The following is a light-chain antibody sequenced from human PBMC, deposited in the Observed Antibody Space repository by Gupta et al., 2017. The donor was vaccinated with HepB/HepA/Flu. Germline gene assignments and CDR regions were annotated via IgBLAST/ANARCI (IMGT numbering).Light chain of an antibody. CDR1: QSADSSY. CDR2: GTS. V-gene: IGKV3-20*01. Sequence: EIVLTQSPGTLSLSPGERATLSCRASQSADSSYLAWYQQKPGQAPRLLLYGTSTRATGTTDRFSGSGSGTDFTLTISRLEPEDFAVYYCQKYGSSSLTFGGGTKVEIK. CDR3: QKYGSSSLT. J-gene: IGKJ4*01.